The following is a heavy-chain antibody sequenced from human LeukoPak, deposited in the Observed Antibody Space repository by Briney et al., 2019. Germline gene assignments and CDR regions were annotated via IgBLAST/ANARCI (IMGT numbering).Heavy chain of an antibody. J-gene: IGHJ5*02. CDR3: AKDLGMGGGSCFHH. D-gene: IGHD2-15*01. CDR1: GFIFSSYA. CDR2: ISGSGGNT. Sequence: GGSLRLSCAASGFIFSSYAMSWVRQAPGKGLGWVSAISGSGGNTYYAGSVKGRFTISRDNSRNTLYLQMNSLRVEDTAVYYCAKDLGMGGGSCFHHWGQGILVTVSS. V-gene: IGHV3-23*01.